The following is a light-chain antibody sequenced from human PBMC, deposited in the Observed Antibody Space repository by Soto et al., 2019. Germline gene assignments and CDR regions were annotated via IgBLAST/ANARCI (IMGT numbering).Light chain of an antibody. CDR2: AAS. CDR1: QDIERW. J-gene: IGKJ4*01. CDR3: KQSKSFPLT. V-gene: IGKV1-12*01. Sequence: DVRFTKSPFSLSASVGERVSITFRASQDIERWLAWYQQKPGEAAKVLIYAASSLQSGVPSRFSGSGSGTDFSLTISSPQPEDLATYYCKQSKSFPLTFGGGTKVDIK.